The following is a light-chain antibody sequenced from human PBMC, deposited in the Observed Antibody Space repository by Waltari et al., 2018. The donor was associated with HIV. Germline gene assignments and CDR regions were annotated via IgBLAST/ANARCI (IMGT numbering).Light chain of an antibody. J-gene: IGKJ5*01. V-gene: IGKV3-11*01. CDR1: QSVSSY. CDR3: QQRLTWPPIT. CDR2: DAS. Sequence: EVVLTQSPATLSLSPGERATLSCRASQSVSSYLLWYQQKPGQAPRLLIYDASNRATGIPARFSGSGSGTDFTLTISSLEPEDFAVYYCQQRLTWPPITFGQGTRLAIK.